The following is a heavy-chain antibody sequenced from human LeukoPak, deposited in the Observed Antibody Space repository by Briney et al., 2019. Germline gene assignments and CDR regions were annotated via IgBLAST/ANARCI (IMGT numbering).Heavy chain of an antibody. D-gene: IGHD6-13*01. CDR1: GYSISSGYY. CDR3: ARGGIAEYNWFDP. J-gene: IGHJ5*02. Sequence: SETLSLTCTVSGYSISSGYYWGWIRQPPGKGLEWIGSIYHSGSTYYNSSLKSRVTISVDTSKNQFSLKLSSVTAADTAVYYCARGGIAEYNWFDPWGQGTLVTVSS. V-gene: IGHV4-38-2*02. CDR2: IYHSGST.